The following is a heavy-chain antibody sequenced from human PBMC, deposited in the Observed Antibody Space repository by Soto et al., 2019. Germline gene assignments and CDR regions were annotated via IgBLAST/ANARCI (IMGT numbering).Heavy chain of an antibody. V-gene: IGHV4-31*03. Sequence: QVRLEESGPGLVKPSETLSLICSVSGGSVNKANYFWNWIRHHPENGLEWIGYIYYSGSTRYNPSFKTRATLSIDTSKNQFSLRLNSVTVADTAVYFCARDADYGGSRGGMDVWGRGPRSPCH. CDR1: GGSVNKANYF. D-gene: IGHD4-17*01. J-gene: IGHJ6*02. CDR3: ARDADYGGSRGGMDV. CDR2: IYYSGST.